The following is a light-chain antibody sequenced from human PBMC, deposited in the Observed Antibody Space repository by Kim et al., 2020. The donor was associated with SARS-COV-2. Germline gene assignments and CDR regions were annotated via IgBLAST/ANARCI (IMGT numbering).Light chain of an antibody. CDR1: KLGDKY. CDR2: QDS. CDR3: QAWDRSTAV. J-gene: IGLJ1*01. Sequence: SYELTQPHSESVSPGQTASITCSGDKLGDKYACWYQQKPGQSPVLVIYQDSKRPSGIPERFSGSNSGNTATLTISGTQAMDEADYYCQAWDRSTAVFGTG. V-gene: IGLV3-1*01.